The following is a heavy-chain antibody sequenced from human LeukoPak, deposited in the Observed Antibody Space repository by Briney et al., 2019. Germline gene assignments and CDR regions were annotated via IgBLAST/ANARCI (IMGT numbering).Heavy chain of an antibody. J-gene: IGHJ3*02. CDR2: INHSGST. CDR1: GGSFSGYY. Sequence: SETLSLTCAVYGGSFSGYYWSWIRQPPGKGLEWIGEINHSGSTNYNPSLKSRVTISVDTSKNQFSLKLSSVTAADTAVYYCARAVEMATIAAFDIWGQGTMVTVSS. CDR3: ARAVEMATIAAFDI. V-gene: IGHV4-34*01. D-gene: IGHD5-24*01.